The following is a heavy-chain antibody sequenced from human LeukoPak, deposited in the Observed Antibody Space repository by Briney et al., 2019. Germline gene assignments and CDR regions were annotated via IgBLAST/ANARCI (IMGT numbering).Heavy chain of an antibody. J-gene: IGHJ4*02. CDR1: GNYW. Sequence: PGGSLRLSCAAPGNYWMHWVRQAPGKGLVWVSHINSDGSWTGYADSVKGRFTISKDNAKNTVYLQMNNLRAEDTAVYYCVSFYETNWGRGTLVTVSS. CDR2: INSDGSWT. V-gene: IGHV3-74*01. D-gene: IGHD2-2*01. CDR3: VSFYETN.